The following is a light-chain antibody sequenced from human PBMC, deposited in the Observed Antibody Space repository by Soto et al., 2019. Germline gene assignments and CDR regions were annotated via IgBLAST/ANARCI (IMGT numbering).Light chain of an antibody. Sequence: DIQMTQSPSTLSASVGDRVTITSRASQSISTWLAWYQQKPGKAPNLLSYRASNLESGVPSRLSSSGSGTECSLTVSSLQPGDFAPYYCQLYHRNSRGTGGRGTRVEI. CDR3: QLYHRNSRGT. CDR1: QSISTW. V-gene: IGKV1-5*03. J-gene: IGKJ1*01. CDR2: RAS.